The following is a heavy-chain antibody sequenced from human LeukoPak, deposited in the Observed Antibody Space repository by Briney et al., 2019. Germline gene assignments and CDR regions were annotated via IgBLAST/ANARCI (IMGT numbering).Heavy chain of an antibody. D-gene: IGHD6-19*01. V-gene: IGHV3-33*06. J-gene: IGHJ4*02. Sequence: GRSLRLSCAASGFTFSSYGMHWVRQAPGKGLEWVAGGWDEGSSQNYADPVKGRFTISRDNSKNLVFLQMNSLRAEDTAVYYCAKDQWNPDFWGQGTLVSVSS. CDR3: AKDQWNPDF. CDR1: GFTFSSYG. CDR2: GWDEGSSQ.